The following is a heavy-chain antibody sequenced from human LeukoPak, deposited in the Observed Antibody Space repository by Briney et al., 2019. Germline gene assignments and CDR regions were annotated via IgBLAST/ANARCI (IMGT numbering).Heavy chain of an antibody. CDR3: ARVLRYDFWSGYYHDAFDI. Sequence: SETLSLTCTVSGGSISSYYWSWIRQPPGKGLEWIGYIYYSGSTNYNPSLKSRVTISVDTSKNQFSLKLSSVTAADTAVYYCARVLRYDFWSGYYHDAFDIWGQGTMVTVSS. J-gene: IGHJ3*02. V-gene: IGHV4-59*01. CDR1: GGSISSYY. CDR2: IYYSGST. D-gene: IGHD3-3*01.